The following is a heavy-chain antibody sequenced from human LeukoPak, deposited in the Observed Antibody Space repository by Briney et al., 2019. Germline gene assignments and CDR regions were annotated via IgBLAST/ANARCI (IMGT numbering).Heavy chain of an antibody. J-gene: IGHJ4*02. CDR1: GYTFTDYY. V-gene: IGHV1-2*02. CDR2: INPNSGGT. D-gene: IGHD1-26*01. CDR3: TRVGGLY. Sequence: EASVKVSCKASGYTFTDYYMHWGRQAPGQGLGWMGWINPNSGGTKYAQKFQGRVTMTRDTSITTAYMELSRLRSDDTAVYYCTRVGGLYWGQGTLVTVSS.